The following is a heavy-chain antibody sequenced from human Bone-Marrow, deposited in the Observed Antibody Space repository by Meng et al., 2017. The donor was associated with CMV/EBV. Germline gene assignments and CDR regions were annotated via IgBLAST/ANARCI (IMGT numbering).Heavy chain of an antibody. CDR1: GFTFSSYS. CDR2: ISSSSSYI. J-gene: IGHJ4*02. CDR3: ARDQDSYYDFWSGYYRSNYYFDY. V-gene: IGHV3-21*01. D-gene: IGHD3-3*01. Sequence: GESLKISCAASGFTFSSYSMNWVRQAPGKGLEWVSSISSSSSYIYYADSVKGRFTISRDNAKNSLYLQMNSLRAEDTAVYYCARDQDSYYDFWSGYYRSNYYFDYWGQGKLVNVDS.